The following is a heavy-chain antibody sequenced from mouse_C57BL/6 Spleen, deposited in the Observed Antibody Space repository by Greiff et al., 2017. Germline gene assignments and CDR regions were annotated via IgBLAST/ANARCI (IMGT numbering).Heavy chain of an antibody. CDR3: ARGWAYSYAMDY. Sequence: VQLKESGPELVKPGASVKISCKASGYSFTGYYMNWVKQSPEKSLEWIGEINPSTGGTTYNQKFKAKATLTVDKSSSTAYMQLKSLTSEDSAVYYCARGWAYSYAMDYWGQGTSVTVSS. J-gene: IGHJ4*01. D-gene: IGHD2-10*01. V-gene: IGHV1-42*01. CDR2: INPSTGGT. CDR1: GYSFTGYY.